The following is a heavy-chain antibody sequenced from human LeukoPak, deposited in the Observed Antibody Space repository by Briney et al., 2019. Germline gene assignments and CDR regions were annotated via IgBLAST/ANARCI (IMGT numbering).Heavy chain of an antibody. CDR3: ARAGRGSWYLDY. V-gene: IGHV3-23*01. D-gene: IGHD6-13*01. J-gene: IGHJ4*02. Sequence: GGSLRLSCAASGFTFSGYAMSWVRQAPGKGLEWVSAISGSGDNTYYADSVKGRFTISRDNSKKTLYLQMNSLRAEDTAVYYCARAGRGSWYLDYWGQGTLVTVSS. CDR2: ISGSGDNT. CDR1: GFTFSGYA.